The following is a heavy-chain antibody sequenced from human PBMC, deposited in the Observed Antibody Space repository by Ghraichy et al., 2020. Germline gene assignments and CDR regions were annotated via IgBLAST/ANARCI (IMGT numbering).Heavy chain of an antibody. CDR2: IYWDDDV. V-gene: IGHV2-5*02. D-gene: IGHD3-16*01. CDR3: ARGPRAYDHRIGWYQTAFDT. J-gene: IGHJ4*02. Sequence: SGPTLVKPTETLTLTCIFSGFSLETSGVGVGWIRQPPGKALEWLGVIYWDDDVFYSPSLNNRVTITKDTPKNRVVLTVTNVDPLDTATYFCARGPRAYDHRIGWYQTAFDTWGPGSLITVSS. CDR1: GFSLETSGVG.